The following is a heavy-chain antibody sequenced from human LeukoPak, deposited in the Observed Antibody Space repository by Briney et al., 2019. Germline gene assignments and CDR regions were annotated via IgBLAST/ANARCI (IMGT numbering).Heavy chain of an antibody. Sequence: PGGSLRLSCAASGFTFSSYAMSWVRQAPAKGLEWVSAISGSGGSTYYADSVKGRFTISRDNSKNTLYLQMNSLRAEDTAVYYCAKGLYYYDSSGYYLFDYWGQGTLVTVSS. J-gene: IGHJ4*02. CDR3: AKGLYYYDSSGYYLFDY. V-gene: IGHV3-23*01. CDR2: ISGSGGST. CDR1: GFTFSSYA. D-gene: IGHD3-22*01.